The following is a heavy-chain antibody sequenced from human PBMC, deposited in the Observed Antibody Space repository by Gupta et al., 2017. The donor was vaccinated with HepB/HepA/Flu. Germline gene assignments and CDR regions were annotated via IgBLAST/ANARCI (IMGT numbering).Heavy chain of an antibody. J-gene: IGHJ5*02. D-gene: IGHD2-2*01. CDR1: GFTFSSYA. CDR2: ISGSGGST. CDR3: ARGALGYCSSTSCPGWFDP. Sequence: EVQLLESGGGLVQPGGSLRLSCAASGFTFSSYAMSWVRQAPGKGLEWVSAISGSGGSTYYADSVKGRFTISRDNSKNTLYLQMNSLRAEDTAVYYCARGALGYCSSTSCPGWFDPWGQGTLVTVSS. V-gene: IGHV3-23*01.